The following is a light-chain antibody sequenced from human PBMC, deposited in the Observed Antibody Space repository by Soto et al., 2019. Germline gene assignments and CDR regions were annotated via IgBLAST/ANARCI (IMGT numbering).Light chain of an antibody. CDR1: SSDVGGHNF. J-gene: IGLJ2*01. Sequence: QSALTQPPSASGSPGQSVTISCTGNSSDVGGHNFVSWYQQHPGKAPKFLIYEVTKRPSGVPDRFSGSKSGITASLTVSGLQADDEAYYYCSAYAGNNNPVIFGGGTKVTVL. CDR3: SAYAGNNNPVI. V-gene: IGLV2-8*01. CDR2: EVT.